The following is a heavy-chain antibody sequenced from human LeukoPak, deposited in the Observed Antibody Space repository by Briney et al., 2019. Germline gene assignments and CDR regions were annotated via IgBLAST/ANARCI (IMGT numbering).Heavy chain of an antibody. V-gene: IGHV3-48*04. D-gene: IGHD6-19*01. CDR2: ISSSVSTI. CDR1: GFTFSSYG. J-gene: IGHJ4*02. CDR3: ARVKQWLVQDYFDY. Sequence: GGSLRLSCAASGFTFSSYGMNWVRQAPGKGLEWVSYISSSVSTIYYADSVKGRFTISRDNAKNTLYLQMNSLRAEDTAVYYCARVKQWLVQDYFDYWGQGTLVTVSS.